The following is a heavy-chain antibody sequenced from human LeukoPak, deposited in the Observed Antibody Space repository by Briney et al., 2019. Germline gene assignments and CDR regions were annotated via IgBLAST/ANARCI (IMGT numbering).Heavy chain of an antibody. CDR3: ARYTLWGYYYFDY. D-gene: IGHD3-22*01. CDR1: GGSFSGYY. V-gene: IGHV4-34*01. CDR2: INHSGST. J-gene: IGHJ4*02. Sequence: PSETLSLTCAVYGGSFSGYYWSWIRQPPGKGLEWIGEINHSGSTNYNPSLKSRVTISVDTSKNQFSLKLSSVTAADTAVYYCARYTLWGYYYFDYWGQGTLVTVSS.